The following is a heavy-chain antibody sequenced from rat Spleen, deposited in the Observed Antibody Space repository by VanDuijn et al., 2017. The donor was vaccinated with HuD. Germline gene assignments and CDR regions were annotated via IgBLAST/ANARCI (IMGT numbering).Heavy chain of an antibody. J-gene: IGHJ3*01. V-gene: IGHV5-19*01. D-gene: IGHD1-4*01. CDR1: GFTFSNYG. CDR2: ISTGGGNT. CDR3: ATAGTRVSRFAY. Sequence: EVQLVESGGGLVQPGRSLKLSCAASGFTFSNYGMAWVRQTPTKGLEWVASISTGGGNTYYRDSVKGRFTISRDDAKSTLSLQMDSLRSEDTATYFCATAGTRVSRFAYWGQGTLVTVSS.